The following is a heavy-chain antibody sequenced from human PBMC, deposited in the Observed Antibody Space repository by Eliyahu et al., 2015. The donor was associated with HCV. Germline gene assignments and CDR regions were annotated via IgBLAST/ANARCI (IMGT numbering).Heavy chain of an antibody. D-gene: IGHD3-10*01. CDR1: GFTFSKAW. CDR3: TTGAPGGFDYYLDV. Sequence: GGLVKPGGSLRLSCAASGFTFSKAWMSWVRQAPGKGLEWIGRIKSKTDGGTTDYAAPVKGRFTISRDDSKSTLYLQMNSPENRGHTLLLPTTGAPGGFDYYLDVWGQGTTVTVSS. CDR2: IKSKTDGGTT. J-gene: IGHJ6*03. V-gene: IGHV3-15*01.